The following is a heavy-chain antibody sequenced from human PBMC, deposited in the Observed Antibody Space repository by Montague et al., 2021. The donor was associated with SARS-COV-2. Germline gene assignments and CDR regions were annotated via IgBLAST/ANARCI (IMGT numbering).Heavy chain of an antibody. CDR3: AKVGDIMAGFSLVNLDH. D-gene: IGHD3-9*01. CDR2: IHSAGRRS. V-gene: IGHV3-23*03. J-gene: IGHJ4*02. Sequence: SLRLSCAASGFTFSGSPMSWVRQAPGEGLGWVSVIHSAGRRSYYGHSVEGRFTISRDNSKNTVYLQMNNLRAEDTAVYYCAKVGDIMAGFSLVNLDHWGQGILVIVSS. CDR1: GFTFSGSP.